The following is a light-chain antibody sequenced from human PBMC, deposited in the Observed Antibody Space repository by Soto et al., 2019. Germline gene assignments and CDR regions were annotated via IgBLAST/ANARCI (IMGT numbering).Light chain of an antibody. CDR1: QSIRRY. Sequence: EIVLTQSPANLALSPGERTTLFCRARQSIRRYLAWYQQKPGQAPRLLFYDASIRAAGIPARFSGSGSGTDFTLTISSLEPEDLAVYYCQQRRDWPRTFGRGTKLEIK. CDR2: DAS. V-gene: IGKV3-11*01. J-gene: IGKJ2*01. CDR3: QQRRDWPRT.